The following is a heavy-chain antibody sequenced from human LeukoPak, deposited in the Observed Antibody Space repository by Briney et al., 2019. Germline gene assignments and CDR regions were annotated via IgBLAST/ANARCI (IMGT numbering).Heavy chain of an antibody. CDR3: ARDQDGPSSCFDY. CDR1: GFTFSSYS. D-gene: IGHD4-17*01. CDR2: ISSSSSYI. V-gene: IGHV3-21*01. Sequence: KPGGSLRLSCAASGFTFSSYSMNWVRQAPGKGLEWVSSISSSSSYIYYADSVKGRFTISRDNAKNSLYLQMNSLRAEDTAVYYCARDQDGPSSCFDYWGQGTLVTVSS. J-gene: IGHJ4*02.